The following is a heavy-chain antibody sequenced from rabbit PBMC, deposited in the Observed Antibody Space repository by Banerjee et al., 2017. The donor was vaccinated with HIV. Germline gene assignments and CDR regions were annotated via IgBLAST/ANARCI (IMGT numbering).Heavy chain of an antibody. V-gene: IGHV1S45*01. Sequence: QEQLVESGGGLVKPEGSLTLTCTASGFDFSSYVINWVRQAPGKGLEWIGCIYVGDGNTYYASWAKGRFTISKASSTTVTLQMTSLTAADTATYFCARDSGTIVYRSDLWGPGTLVTVS. J-gene: IGHJ4*01. CDR2: IYVGDGNT. D-gene: IGHD4-1*01. CDR3: ARDSGTIVYRSDL. CDR1: GFDFSSYV.